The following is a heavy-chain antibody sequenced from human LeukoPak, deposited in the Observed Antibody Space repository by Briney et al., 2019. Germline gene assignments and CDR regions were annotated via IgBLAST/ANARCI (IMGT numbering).Heavy chain of an antibody. CDR2: IYYSGST. J-gene: IGHJ6*03. CDR1: GGSISSYY. V-gene: IGHV4-59*01. CDR3: ARTLTIFGVVAPYYYYYMDV. Sequence: PSETLSLTCTVSGGSISSYYWSWIRQPPGKGLEGIGYIYYSGSTNYNPSLKSRVTISVDTSKNQFSLKLSSVTAADTAVYYCARTLTIFGVVAPYYYYYMDVWGKGTTVTVSS. D-gene: IGHD3-3*01.